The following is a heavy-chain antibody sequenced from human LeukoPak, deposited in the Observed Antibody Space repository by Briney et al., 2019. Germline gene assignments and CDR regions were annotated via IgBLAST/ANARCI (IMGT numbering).Heavy chain of an antibody. D-gene: IGHD6-19*01. CDR1: GYSFSSYW. CDR3: ARTGYTSGWYVGSFDY. Sequence: GEALKISCKGSGYSFSSYWIGWVRQMPGKSLEWMGIIYPGDSDTKYSPSFQGQVTISADKSISTAYLQWSSLKASDTAMYYCARTGYTSGWYVGSFDYWGQGTLVTVSS. V-gene: IGHV5-51*01. CDR2: IYPGDSDT. J-gene: IGHJ4*02.